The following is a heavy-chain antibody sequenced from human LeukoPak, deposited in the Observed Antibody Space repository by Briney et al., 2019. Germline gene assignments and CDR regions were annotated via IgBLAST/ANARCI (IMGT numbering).Heavy chain of an antibody. D-gene: IGHD3-3*01. CDR2: IYHSGST. J-gene: IGHJ3*02. Sequence: SETLSLTCAVSGGSISSSNWWSWVRQPPGKGLEWIGEIYHSGSTNYNPSLKSRVTISVDKSKNQFSLKLSSVTAADTAVYYCARDQPVEWSDAFDIWGQGTMVTVSS. CDR1: GGSISSSNW. V-gene: IGHV4-4*02. CDR3: ARDQPVEWSDAFDI.